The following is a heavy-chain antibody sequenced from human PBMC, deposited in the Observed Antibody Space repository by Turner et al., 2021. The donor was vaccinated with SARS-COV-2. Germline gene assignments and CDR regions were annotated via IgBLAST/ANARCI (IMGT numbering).Heavy chain of an antibody. D-gene: IGHD4-4*01. CDR3: ARVKSTVTTYYYYYMDV. J-gene: IGHJ6*03. CDR1: GGSTSSSSYY. V-gene: IGHV4-39*01. CDR2: VYYRGNT. Sequence: QLPLQESGPGLVKPSETLSLTCSVSGGSTSSSSYYWGWIRQPPGKGPEWIGSVYYRGNTYYNPSLESRVTISVDTSNNQFSLKLNSVTAADTAVYYCARVKSTVTTYYYYYMDVWGKGTTVTVSS.